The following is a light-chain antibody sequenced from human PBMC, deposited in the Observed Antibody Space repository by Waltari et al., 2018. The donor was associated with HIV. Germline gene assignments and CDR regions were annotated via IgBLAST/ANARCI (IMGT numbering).Light chain of an antibody. CDR3: QTWDGSTYV. J-gene: IGLJ1*01. CDR2: HDN. CDR1: KLGIKY. V-gene: IGLV3-1*01. Sequence: SYDLVQPPSVSVSPGQTASITCSGDKLGIKYACWYQQKPGQSPVLVIYHDNRRPSGIPERFSGSKSGNTATLTISGTQAMDEADYYCQTWDGSTYVFGTGTKVTVL.